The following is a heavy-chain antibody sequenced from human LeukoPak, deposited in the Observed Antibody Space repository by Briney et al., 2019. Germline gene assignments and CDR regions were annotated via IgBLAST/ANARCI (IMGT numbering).Heavy chain of an antibody. Sequence: GSLRLSCAVSGFTFRSYGMHWVRQAPGKGLEWVAVISYDGSIRYYADSVKGRFTISRDNPKNTLYLQVNSLRAEDTAVYYCAKGYYDSNGNYYYFDYWGQGTLVTVSS. CDR1: GFTFRSYG. J-gene: IGHJ4*02. CDR3: AKGYYDSNGNYYYFDY. D-gene: IGHD3-22*01. CDR2: ISYDGSIR. V-gene: IGHV3-30*18.